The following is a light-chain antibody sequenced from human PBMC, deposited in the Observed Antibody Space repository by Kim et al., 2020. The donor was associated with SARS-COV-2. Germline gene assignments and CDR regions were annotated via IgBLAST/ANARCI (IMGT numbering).Light chain of an antibody. CDR3: QQLNSYPIT. J-gene: IGKJ5*01. V-gene: IGKV1-9*01. Sequence: ATVGGRVTIPCRARQDINNYLAWYQQKPGKAPKLLIYAASTLQSGVPSRFSGSGSGTEFTLTISSLQPEDFATYYCQQLNSYPITFGQGTRLEIK. CDR1: QDINNY. CDR2: AAS.